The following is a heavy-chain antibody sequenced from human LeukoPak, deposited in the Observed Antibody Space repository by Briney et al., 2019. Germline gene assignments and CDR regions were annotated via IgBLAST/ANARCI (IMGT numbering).Heavy chain of an antibody. CDR1: GGSISSDY. D-gene: IGHD1-26*01. Sequence: PSETLSLTCTVSGGSISSDYWSWIRQPPGKGLEWIGYIYYSGSTNYNPSLKSRVTISVDTSKNQFSLKLSSVTAADTAVYYCARVVVGATYYMDVWGKGTTVTVSS. J-gene: IGHJ6*03. CDR2: IYYSGST. CDR3: ARVVVGATYYMDV. V-gene: IGHV4-59*01.